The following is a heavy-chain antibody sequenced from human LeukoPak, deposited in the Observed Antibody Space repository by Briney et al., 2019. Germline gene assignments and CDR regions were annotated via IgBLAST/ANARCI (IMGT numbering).Heavy chain of an antibody. CDR2: ISGSGNRT. J-gene: IGHJ6*02. CDR3: AKNLYCGGGSCYPSALGMDV. CDR1: GFTFSSYA. D-gene: IGHD2-15*01. V-gene: IGHV3-23*01. Sequence: GGSLRLSCAASGFTFSSYAMSWVRQAPGKGLEWVSSISGSGNRTYYADSVKGRFTISRDNSKNTLFLQMNSLRAQDTAVYYCAKNLYCGGGSCYPSALGMDVWGQGTTVTVSS.